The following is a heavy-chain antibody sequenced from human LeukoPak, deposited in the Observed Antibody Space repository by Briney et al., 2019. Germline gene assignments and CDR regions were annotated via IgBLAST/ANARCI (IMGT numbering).Heavy chain of an antibody. J-gene: IGHJ2*01. CDR2: IRGRDSST. Sequence: PGGCLRLSCAASGFTFSSYAMSWVRQAPGKGLRWVSTIRGRDSSTYYADSVKGRFTISRHNSKDTLYLQMNSLRAEDTAVYYCAREALGWRGSYWYFDLWGRGALVTVSS. V-gene: IGHV3-23*01. CDR1: GFTFSSYA. CDR3: AREALGWRGSYWYFDL. D-gene: IGHD3-3*01.